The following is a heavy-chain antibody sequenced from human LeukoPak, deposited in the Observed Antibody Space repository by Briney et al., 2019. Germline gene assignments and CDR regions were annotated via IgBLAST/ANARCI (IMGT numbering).Heavy chain of an antibody. V-gene: IGHV4-4*07. J-gene: IGHJ3*02. CDR3: ARLEMATINFDI. Sequence: SETLSLTCSVSGGSFSSYYWSWIRQPAGKGLEWIGSIYYSGSTYYNPSLKSRVTISVDTSKNQFSLKLSSVTAADTAVYYRARLEMATINFDIWGQGTMVTVSS. CDR2: IYYSGST. CDR1: GGSFSSYY. D-gene: IGHD5-24*01.